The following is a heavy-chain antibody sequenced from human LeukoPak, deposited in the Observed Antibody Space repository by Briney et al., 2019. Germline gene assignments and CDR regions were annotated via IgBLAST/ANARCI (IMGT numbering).Heavy chain of an antibody. CDR2: MKQDGSAK. J-gene: IGHJ4*01. D-gene: IGHD1-26*01. CDR1: GFTFSSYW. CDR3: ARDNVGALDY. Sequence: PGGSLRLSCVASGFTFSSYWMGWARQAPGKGLEWVANMKQDGSAKHYADSVKGRFSISRDNSKNSVYLQMDSLRAEDTAVYYCARDNVGALDYWGHGTLVTVSS. V-gene: IGHV3-7*01.